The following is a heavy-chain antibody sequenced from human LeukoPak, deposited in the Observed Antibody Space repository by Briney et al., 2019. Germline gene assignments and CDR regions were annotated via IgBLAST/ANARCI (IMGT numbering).Heavy chain of an antibody. V-gene: IGHV5-51*01. CDR2: IYPDDSDT. CDR1: GYRFTNYW. J-gene: IGHJ4*02. CDR3: AIGGHSTTSCYRCFDY. Sequence: GESLKISCKGSGYRFTNYWIGWVRQMPGKGLEWMGLIYPDDSDTRYSPSFQGQVTISADKSISTAYLQWSSLKASDTAMYYCAIGGHSTTSCYRCFDYWGQGTLVTVSS. D-gene: IGHD2-2*02.